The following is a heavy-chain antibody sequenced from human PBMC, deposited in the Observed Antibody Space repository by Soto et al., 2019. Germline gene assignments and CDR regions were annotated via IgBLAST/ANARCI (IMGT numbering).Heavy chain of an antibody. Sequence: PSETLSLTCAVSGYSINRGYYWGWIRQPPGKGLEWIGSIYHSGSTYYNPSLKSRVTISVDTSKDQFSLKLSSVTAADTAMYYCARRHSSSWYGLDDWGQGTLVTVSS. V-gene: IGHV4-38-2*01. D-gene: IGHD6-13*01. J-gene: IGHJ4*02. CDR1: GYSINRGYY. CDR2: IYHSGST. CDR3: ARRHSSSWYGLDD.